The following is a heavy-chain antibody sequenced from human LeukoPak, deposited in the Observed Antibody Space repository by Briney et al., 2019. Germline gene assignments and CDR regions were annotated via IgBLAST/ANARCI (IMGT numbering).Heavy chain of an antibody. V-gene: IGHV3-30-3*01. CDR2: ISYDGSNK. Sequence: GGSLRLSCAASGFTFSSYAMHWVRQAPGKGLEWVAVISYDGSNKYYADSVKGRFTISRDNSKNTLYLQMNSLRAEDTAVYYCAREFGPRDAFDIWGQGTMATVSS. J-gene: IGHJ3*02. CDR3: AREFGPRDAFDI. D-gene: IGHD3-10*01. CDR1: GFTFSSYA.